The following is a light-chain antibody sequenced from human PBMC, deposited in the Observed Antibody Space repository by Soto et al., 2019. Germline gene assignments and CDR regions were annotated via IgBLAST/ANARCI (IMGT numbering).Light chain of an antibody. V-gene: IGKV1-33*01. CDR1: HDVSRN. CDR2: DAS. J-gene: IGKJ4*01. Sequence: DIQMTQSPSSLSASEGDRVTITCQSRHDVSRNLNWFQQKPGEAPQLLIYDASNLERGVPSRFSGSGSGTDFTLTISSRQPEDVATYYWQQYNSMLSFGGGTEVQIK. CDR3: QQYNSMLS.